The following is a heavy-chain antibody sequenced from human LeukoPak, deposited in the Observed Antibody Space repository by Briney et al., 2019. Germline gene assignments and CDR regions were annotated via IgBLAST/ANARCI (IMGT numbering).Heavy chain of an antibody. J-gene: IGHJ4*02. Sequence: PGGSLRLSCAASGFAFSSYAMGWVRQAPGEGLEWVSGISGGGGNTYYGDSVKGRFTISRDNSKNALSLQMNSLRAEDTAVYYCAKDFYSNYAVYYFDSWGQETLVTVSS. CDR1: GFAFSSYA. V-gene: IGHV3-23*01. D-gene: IGHD4-11*01. CDR2: ISGGGGNT. CDR3: AKDFYSNYAVYYFDS.